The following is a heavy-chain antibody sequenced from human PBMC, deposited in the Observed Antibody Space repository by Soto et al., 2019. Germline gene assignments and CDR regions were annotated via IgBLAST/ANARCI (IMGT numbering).Heavy chain of an antibody. V-gene: IGHV4-4*02. CDR3: ARTMVRGGRTYYGMDV. CDR2: IYHSGST. Sequence: KPSETLSLTCAVSGGSISSSNWWSWVRQPPGKGLEWIGEIYHSGSTNYNPSLKSRVTISVDKSKNQFSLKLSSVTAADTAVYYCARTMVRGGRTYYGMDVWGQGTTVTVSS. D-gene: IGHD3-10*01. J-gene: IGHJ6*02. CDR1: GGSISSSNW.